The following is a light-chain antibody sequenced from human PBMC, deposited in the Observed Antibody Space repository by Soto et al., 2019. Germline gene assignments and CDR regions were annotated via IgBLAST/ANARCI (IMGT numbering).Light chain of an antibody. Sequence: QSVLTQPASVSGSPGQSITISCTGTSSDVGGYNFVSWYQHHPGKAPKIMVYDVTNRPSGVSNRFSGSKSGNTASLTISGLQAEDEADYYCSSYTSISTLVFGTGTKVTVL. V-gene: IGLV2-14*03. CDR1: SSDVGGYNF. CDR2: DVT. J-gene: IGLJ1*01. CDR3: SSYTSISTLV.